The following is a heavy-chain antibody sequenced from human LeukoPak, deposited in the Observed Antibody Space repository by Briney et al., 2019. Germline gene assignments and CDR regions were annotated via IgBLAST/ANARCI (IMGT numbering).Heavy chain of an antibody. CDR3: ARDVWFGAGRTFDY. CDR2: IYTSGST. CDR1: GASISSNSYY. D-gene: IGHD3-10*01. V-gene: IGHV4-61*02. Sequence: PSETLSLTCTVSGASISSNSYYWSWIRQPAGKGLEWIGRIYTSGSTNYNPSLKSRVTISVDTSKNQFSLRLSSVTAADTAVYYCARDVWFGAGRTFDYWGQGTLVTVSS. J-gene: IGHJ4*02.